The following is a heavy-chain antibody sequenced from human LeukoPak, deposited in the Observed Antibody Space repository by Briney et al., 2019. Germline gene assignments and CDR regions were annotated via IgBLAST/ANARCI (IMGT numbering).Heavy chain of an antibody. Sequence: GGSLRLSCAVSGVAPTTVVLTTGAQAPGKGLEWVSFINSDSTTDYADSVKGRFTISRDNAKDSRHLQMNSRRAEHTSMYYCAVDFDYWGQGILVTVSS. CDR3: AVDFDY. V-gene: IGHV3-48*01. J-gene: IGHJ4*02. CDR1: GVAPTTVV. CDR2: INSDSTT.